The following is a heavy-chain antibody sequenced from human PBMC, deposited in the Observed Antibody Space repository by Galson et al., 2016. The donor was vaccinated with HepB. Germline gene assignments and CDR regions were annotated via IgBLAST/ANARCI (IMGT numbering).Heavy chain of an antibody. Sequence: SVKVSCKASGYTFTDYYIHWVRQAPGQGLEWMGWISNSGGTKYAQKFQGWVTMTRDTSISTAYVELSRLRSDDTAVYYCASGRGLLLDETGFDYWGQGTLVTVPS. D-gene: IGHD1-26*01. CDR1: GYTFTDYY. CDR2: ISNSGGT. J-gene: IGHJ4*02. CDR3: ASGRGLLLDETGFDY. V-gene: IGHV1-2*04.